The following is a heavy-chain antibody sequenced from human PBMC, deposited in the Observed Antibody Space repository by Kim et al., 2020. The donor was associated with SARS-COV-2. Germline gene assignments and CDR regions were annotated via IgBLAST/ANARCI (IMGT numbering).Heavy chain of an antibody. CDR3: ASSSWFHYYYGMDV. V-gene: IGHV3-11*03. CDR1: GFTFSDYY. D-gene: IGHD6-13*01. J-gene: IGHJ6*02. CDR2: ISSSSNYA. Sequence: GGSLRLSCAASGFTFSDYYMSWIRQAPGKGLEWLSYISSSSNYANYADSVKGRFTISRDNTKNSLYLQMNSLSAEDTAVYYCASSSWFHYYYGMDVWGQGTTATVSS.